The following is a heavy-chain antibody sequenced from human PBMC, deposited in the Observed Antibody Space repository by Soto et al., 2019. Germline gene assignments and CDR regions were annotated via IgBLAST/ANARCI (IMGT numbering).Heavy chain of an antibody. CDR1: GYTFTSYY. D-gene: IGHD4-4*01. V-gene: IGHV1-46*01. J-gene: IGHJ6*02. Sequence: QVQLVQSGAEVKKPGASVKVSCKASGYTFTSYYMHWVRQAPGQGLEWMGIINPSGGSTSYAQKFQGRVTMTRDTSTSTVYMELSSLRSEDTAVYYCARNHRITVTTTYGMDVWGQGTTVTVS. CDR2: INPSGGST. CDR3: ARNHRITVTTTYGMDV.